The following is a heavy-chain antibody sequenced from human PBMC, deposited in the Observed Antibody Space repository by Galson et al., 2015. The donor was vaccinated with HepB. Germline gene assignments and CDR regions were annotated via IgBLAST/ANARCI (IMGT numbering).Heavy chain of an antibody. Sequence: SLRLSCAASGFTFSSYAMHWVRQAPGKGLEWVAVISYDGSNKYYADSVKGRFTISRDNSKNTLYLQMNSLRAEDTAVYYCARDPHPGEPRFDYWGQGTLVTVSS. D-gene: IGHD3-10*01. V-gene: IGHV3-30-3*01. CDR2: ISYDGSNK. CDR3: ARDPHPGEPRFDY. J-gene: IGHJ4*02. CDR1: GFTFSSYA.